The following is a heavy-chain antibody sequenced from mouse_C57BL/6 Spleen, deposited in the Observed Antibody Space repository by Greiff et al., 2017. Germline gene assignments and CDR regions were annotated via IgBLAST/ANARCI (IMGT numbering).Heavy chain of an antibody. V-gene: IGHV5-17*01. J-gene: IGHJ2*01. CDR1: GFTFSDYG. CDR2: ISSGSSTI. Sequence: DVMLVESGGGLVKPGGSLKLSCAASGFTFSDYGMHWVRQAPEKGLEWVAYISSGSSTIYYADTVKGRFTISRDNATNTLFLQMTSLRSEDTAMYYCARDSFDYWGQGTTLTVSS. CDR3: ARDSFDY.